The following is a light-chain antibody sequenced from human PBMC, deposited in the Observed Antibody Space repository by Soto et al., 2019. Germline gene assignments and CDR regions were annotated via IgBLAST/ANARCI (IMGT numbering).Light chain of an antibody. V-gene: IGLV1-47*01. J-gene: IGLJ1*01. Sequence: QAVVTQPPSASGTPGQRVTISCSGSSSNIGSNYVYWYQQLPGTAPKLPIYRNNQRPSGVPDRFSGSKSGTSASLAISGLRSEDEADYYCAAWDDSLSGRYVFGTGTKVTVL. CDR3: AAWDDSLSGRYV. CDR1: SSNIGSNY. CDR2: RNN.